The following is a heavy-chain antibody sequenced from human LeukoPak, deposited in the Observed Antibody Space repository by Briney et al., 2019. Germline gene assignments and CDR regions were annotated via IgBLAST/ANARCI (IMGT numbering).Heavy chain of an antibody. Sequence: SETLSLTCTVSGGSISSYYWSWIRQPPGKGLEWIGYIYYSGSTNYNPSLKSRVTISVDTSKNQFSLKLSSVTAADTAVYYCARVKQWPNYYYYGMDVWGQGTTVTVSS. V-gene: IGHV4-59*01. CDR2: IYYSGST. CDR3: ARVKQWPNYYYYGMDV. CDR1: GGSISSYY. J-gene: IGHJ6*02. D-gene: IGHD6-19*01.